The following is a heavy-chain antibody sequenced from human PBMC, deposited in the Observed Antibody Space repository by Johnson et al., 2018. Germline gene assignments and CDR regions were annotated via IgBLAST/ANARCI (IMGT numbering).Heavy chain of an antibody. CDR1: GYSFTTYW. Sequence: VQLVESGAEVKKPGESLKISCKTSGYSFTTYWIAWVRQLRGTGLEWMGIIYPGDSDTRYSPSFPGQVTISADKSISTAYLQWSSLKASDTAMYYCAKRGIDGWDAFDFWGQGTMVTVSS. CDR3: AKRGIDGWDAFDF. D-gene: IGHD3-16*01. CDR2: IYPGDSDT. V-gene: IGHV5-51*01. J-gene: IGHJ3*01.